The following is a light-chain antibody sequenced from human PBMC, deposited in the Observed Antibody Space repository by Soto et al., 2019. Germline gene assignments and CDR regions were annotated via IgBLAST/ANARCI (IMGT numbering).Light chain of an antibody. CDR2: DTS. Sequence: EFVLAQSPGTLSLSPGERATLSCRASQSLTNSFMAWYQQKPGQAPRLLIYDTSSRASGIPDRFSGSGSGTDFTLTISRLEPEDFAVYYCQQYGSPWTFGQGTKVDIK. J-gene: IGKJ1*01. CDR1: QSLTNSF. CDR3: QQYGSPWT. V-gene: IGKV3-20*01.